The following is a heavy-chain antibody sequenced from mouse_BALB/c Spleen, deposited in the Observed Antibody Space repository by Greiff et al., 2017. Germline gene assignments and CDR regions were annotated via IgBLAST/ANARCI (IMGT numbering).Heavy chain of an antibody. CDR3: AREVRRVFDY. V-gene: IGHV1-14*01. Sequence: LVESGPELVKPGASVKMSCKASGYTFTSYVMHWVKQKPGQGLEWIGYINPYNDGTKYNEKFKGKATLTSDKSSSTAYMELSSLTSEDSAVYYCAREVRRVFDYWGQGTTLTVSS. D-gene: IGHD2-14*01. CDR2: INPYNDGT. CDR1: GYTFTSYV. J-gene: IGHJ2*01.